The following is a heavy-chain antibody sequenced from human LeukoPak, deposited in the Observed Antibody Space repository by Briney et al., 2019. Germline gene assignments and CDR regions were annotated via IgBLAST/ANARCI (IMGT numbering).Heavy chain of an antibody. CDR2: IKKDGSDK. J-gene: IGHJ5*02. Sequence: GGSLTLSCAASGFTFSSYWMSWVRQAPGKGLEWMADIKKDGSDKNYVDFMKGRFTISRDNAKNSLYLQMNSLRAEDTAVYYCVRDWFGDTWGKGTLVTVSS. CDR3: VRDWFGDT. CDR1: GFTFSSYW. D-gene: IGHD3-10*01. V-gene: IGHV3-7*01.